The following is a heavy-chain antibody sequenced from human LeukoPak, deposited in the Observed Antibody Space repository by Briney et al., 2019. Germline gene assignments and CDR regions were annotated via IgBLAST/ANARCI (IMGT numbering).Heavy chain of an antibody. Sequence: PSETLSLTCTVSGGSISSSSYYWGWIRQPPGKGLEWIGSIYYSGSTYYNPSLKSRVTISVDTSKNQFSLKLSSVTAADTAVYYCARPDGELDAFDIWGQGTMVTVSS. D-gene: IGHD3-10*01. CDR3: ARPDGELDAFDI. CDR2: IYYSGST. J-gene: IGHJ3*02. CDR1: GGSISSSSYY. V-gene: IGHV4-39*01.